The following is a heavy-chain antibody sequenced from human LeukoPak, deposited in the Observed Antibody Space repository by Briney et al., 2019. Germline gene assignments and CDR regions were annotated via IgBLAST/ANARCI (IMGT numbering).Heavy chain of an antibody. CDR1: GYTFTSYG. CDR3: ARVPAAMYYYYYMDV. D-gene: IGHD2-2*01. J-gene: IGHJ6*03. Sequence: ASVKVSCKASGYTFTSYGISWVRQAPGQELAWMGWISAYNGNTNYAQKLQGRVTMTTDTSTSTAYMELRSLRSDDTAVYYCARVPAAMYYYYYMDVWGKGTTVTVSS. CDR2: ISAYNGNT. V-gene: IGHV1-18*01.